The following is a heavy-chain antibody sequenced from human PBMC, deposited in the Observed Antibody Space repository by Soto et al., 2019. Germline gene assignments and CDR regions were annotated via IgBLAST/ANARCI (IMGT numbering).Heavy chain of an antibody. J-gene: IGHJ3*02. CDR2: ISYDGSNK. V-gene: IGHV3-30*18. Sequence: QVQLVESGGGVVQPGRSLRLSCAASGFIFSSYDMHWVRQAPGKGREWVAFISYDGSNKYYADSVKGRFTISRDNSKNTLYLQMNSLRAEDTAVYYCAKDLTSVAYDAFDIWGQGTMVTVSS. CDR3: AKDLTSVAYDAFDI. D-gene: IGHD3-16*01. CDR1: GFIFSSYD.